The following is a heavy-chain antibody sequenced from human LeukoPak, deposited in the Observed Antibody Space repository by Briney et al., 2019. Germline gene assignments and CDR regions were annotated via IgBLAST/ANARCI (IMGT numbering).Heavy chain of an antibody. CDR1: GFTFSNDF. CDR2: ISNDGRDK. Sequence: GSLRLSCEASGFTFSNDFMTWARQAPGEGLQWVAVISNDGRDKHYADSVKGRFTISRDNSKNTLYLQMNSLRTEDTAVYYCARESIVVVPTTMDDASDIWGQGTMVTVSS. CDR3: ARESIVVVPTTMDDASDI. J-gene: IGHJ3*02. D-gene: IGHD2-2*01. V-gene: IGHV3-30*03.